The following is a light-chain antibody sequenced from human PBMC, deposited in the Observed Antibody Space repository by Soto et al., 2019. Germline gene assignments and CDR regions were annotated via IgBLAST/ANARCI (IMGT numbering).Light chain of an antibody. J-gene: IGKJ1*01. V-gene: IGKV1-39*01. CDR3: QQSYTTPRT. CDR2: AAS. CDR1: QTIIGY. Sequence: DIQMTQSPSSLSAYIGDSVTITCRASQTIIGYLNWYQQKPGKAPRLLINAASNLQSGVPSRFRGSGSETDFTLTITSLQPEDFATYYCQQSYTTPRTFGQGTKVAIK.